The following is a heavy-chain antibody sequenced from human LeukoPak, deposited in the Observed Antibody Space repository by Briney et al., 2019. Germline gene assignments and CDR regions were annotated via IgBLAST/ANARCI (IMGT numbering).Heavy chain of an antibody. Sequence: PSETLSLTCTVSGGSISSSSYYWGWIRQPPGKGLEWIGEINHSGSTNYNPSLKSRVTISVDTSKNQFSLKLSSVTAADTAVYYCARGLRGYSYGQIDYWGQGTLVTVSS. D-gene: IGHD5-18*01. CDR2: INHSGST. V-gene: IGHV4-39*07. J-gene: IGHJ4*02. CDR1: GGSISSSSYY. CDR3: ARGLRGYSYGQIDY.